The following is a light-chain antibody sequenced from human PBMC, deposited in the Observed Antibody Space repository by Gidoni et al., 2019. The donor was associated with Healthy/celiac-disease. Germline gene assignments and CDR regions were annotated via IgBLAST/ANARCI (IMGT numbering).Light chain of an antibody. CDR2: WAS. V-gene: IGKV4-1*01. Sequence: DIVMTQSPDSLAVSLGERATINCKSSQSVLYSSNNKNYLAWYQQKPEQPPQLLIYWASTRESGVPDRFSGSGSGTDFTLTSSSLQAEDVAVYYCQQYYNTPTFGQGTKVEIK. CDR1: QSVLYSSNNKNY. CDR3: QQYYNTPT. J-gene: IGKJ1*01.